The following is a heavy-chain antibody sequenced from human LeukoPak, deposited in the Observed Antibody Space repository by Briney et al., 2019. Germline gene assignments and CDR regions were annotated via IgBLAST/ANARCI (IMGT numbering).Heavy chain of an antibody. CDR2: IRQDGSQK. J-gene: IGHJ5*02. CDR3: AREARISIFGVVFDP. Sequence: GRSLRLSCAASGVTFSSSWMSWVRQAPGKGPEWVAHIRQDGSQKYYVDSVKGRFTISRDNAKNSMYLQMNSLRAEDTAVYYCAREARISIFGVVFDPWGQGTLVTVSS. CDR1: GVTFSSSW. D-gene: IGHD3-3*01. V-gene: IGHV3-7*01.